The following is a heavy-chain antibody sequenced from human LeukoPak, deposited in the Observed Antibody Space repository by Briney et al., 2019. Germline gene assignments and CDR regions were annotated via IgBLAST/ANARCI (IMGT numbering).Heavy chain of an antibody. D-gene: IGHD6-19*01. CDR3: ARDQTGIAVAATGWFDP. V-gene: IGHV3-30*02. J-gene: IGHJ5*02. CDR1: GFTFSSYG. Sequence: GGSLRLSCAASGFTFSSYGMHWVRQAPGKGLEWVAFIRYDGGNKYYADSVKGRFTISRDNSKNTLYLQMNSLRAEDTAVYYCARDQTGIAVAATGWFDPWGQGTLVTVSS. CDR2: IRYDGGNK.